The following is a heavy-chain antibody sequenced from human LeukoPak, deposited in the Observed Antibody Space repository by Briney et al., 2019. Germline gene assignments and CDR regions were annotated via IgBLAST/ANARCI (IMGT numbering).Heavy chain of an antibody. CDR3: AREAITIFGVVRTQTTYGPHRFDP. CDR2: IRYDGSNK. J-gene: IGHJ5*02. V-gene: IGHV3-30*02. D-gene: IGHD3-3*01. Sequence: PGGSLRLSCAASGFTFSSYGMHWVRQAPGKGVEGVAFIRYDGSNKYYADSVQGRFTISRDNSKNTVYLQMNRERSEDTAVYYCAREAITIFGVVRTQTTYGPHRFDPWGQGTLVTVSS. CDR1: GFTFSSYG.